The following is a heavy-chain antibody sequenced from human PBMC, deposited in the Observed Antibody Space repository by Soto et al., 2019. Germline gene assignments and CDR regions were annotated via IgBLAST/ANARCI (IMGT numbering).Heavy chain of an antibody. D-gene: IGHD3-10*01. V-gene: IGHV4-34*01. CDR2: INHSGST. CDR3: ARVWFPSAFDI. J-gene: IGHJ3*02. Sequence: QMQLQQWGAGLLKPSETLSLTCAVYGGSFRGYYWSWIRQPPGKGLEWIGEINHSGSTNYNPSLKIRVTISVDTSRNQFSLRLSSVTAADTAVYYCARVWFPSAFDIWGQGTMVTVSS. CDR1: GGSFRGYY.